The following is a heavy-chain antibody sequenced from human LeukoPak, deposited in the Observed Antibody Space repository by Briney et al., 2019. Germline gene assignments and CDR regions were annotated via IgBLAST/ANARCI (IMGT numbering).Heavy chain of an antibody. V-gene: IGHV3-74*01. CDR3: VRGKDWTGSVTPSVDV. CDR2: IDNDGHNS. Sequence: GGSLRLSCAGSGFAFREHWIHWVRQGPGKGLTWLSHIDNDGHNSSHADSVKGRLTISRDNAKQTVYLQMNNLRAEDTAVYFCVRGKDWTGSVTPSVDVWGKGTTVTVSS. D-gene: IGHD3/OR15-3a*01. J-gene: IGHJ6*04. CDR1: GFAFREHW.